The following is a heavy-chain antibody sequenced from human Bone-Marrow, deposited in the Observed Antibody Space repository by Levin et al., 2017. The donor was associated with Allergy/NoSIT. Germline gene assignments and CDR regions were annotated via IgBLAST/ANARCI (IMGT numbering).Heavy chain of an antibody. CDR2: ISFDGVTK. V-gene: IGHV3-30*18. CDR3: AKPRGVSSMWYPLDY. J-gene: IGHJ4*02. CDR1: GFTFSDYG. D-gene: IGHD6-13*01. Sequence: PGGSLRLSCAASGFTFSDYGVHWVRQAQGKGLEWVAVISFDGVTKFYADSVKGRFTISRDNSKNTLYLQMDSLTTEDSALYYCAKPRGVSSMWYPLDYWGQGILVTVSS.